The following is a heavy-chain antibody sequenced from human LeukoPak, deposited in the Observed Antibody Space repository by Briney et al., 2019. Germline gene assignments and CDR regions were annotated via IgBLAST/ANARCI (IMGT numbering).Heavy chain of an antibody. CDR1: GDSVSSNSAA. Sequence: SQTLSLTCAISGDSVSSNSAAWNWIRQSPSRGLEWLGRTYYRSKWYTYYAASVKSRIAINRDTSKNQFSLQLNSVTPEDSAVYYCARSTGPIDYWGQGTLVTVSS. J-gene: IGHJ4*02. V-gene: IGHV6-1*01. CDR3: ARSTGPIDY. CDR2: TYYRSKWYT. D-gene: IGHD1-1*01.